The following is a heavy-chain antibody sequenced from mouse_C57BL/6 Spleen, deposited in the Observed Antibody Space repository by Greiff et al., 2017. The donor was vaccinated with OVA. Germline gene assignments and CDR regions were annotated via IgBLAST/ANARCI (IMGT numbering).Heavy chain of an antibody. CDR2: IYPGDGDT. CDR1: GYAFSSSW. Sequence: VKLMESGPELVKPGASVKISCKASGYAFSSSWMNWVKQRPGKGLEWIGRIYPGDGDTNYNGKFKGKATLTADKSSSTAYMQLSSLTSEDSAVYFCARFLITTVVAEDWYFDVWGTGTTVTVSS. D-gene: IGHD1-1*01. CDR3: ARFLITTVVAEDWYFDV. V-gene: IGHV1-82*01. J-gene: IGHJ1*03.